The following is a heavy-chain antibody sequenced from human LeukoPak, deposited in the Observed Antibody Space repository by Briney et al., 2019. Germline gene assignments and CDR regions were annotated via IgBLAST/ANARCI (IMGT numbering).Heavy chain of an antibody. CDR1: GGSISSYY. Sequence: SETLSLTCTVSGGSISSYYWSWIRQPAGKGLEWIGEINHSGSTNYNPSLKSRVTISVDTSKNQFSLKLSSVTAADTAVYYCARDSTVTSDWYFDLWGRGTLVTVSS. J-gene: IGHJ2*01. CDR3: ARDSTVTSDWYFDL. D-gene: IGHD4-17*01. CDR2: INHSGST. V-gene: IGHV4-34*01.